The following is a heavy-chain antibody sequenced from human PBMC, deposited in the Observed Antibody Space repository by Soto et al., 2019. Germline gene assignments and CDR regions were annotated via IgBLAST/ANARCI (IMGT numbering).Heavy chain of an antibody. CDR1: GGSVSSGSYY. Sequence: SETLSLTCTVSGGSVSSGSYYWSWIRQPPGKGLEWIGYIYYSGSTNYNPSLKSRVTISVDTSKNQFSLKLSSVTAADTAVYYCARGFYSSGWYWGQGTLVTVSS. J-gene: IGHJ4*02. V-gene: IGHV4-61*01. CDR2: IYYSGST. CDR3: ARGFYSSGWY. D-gene: IGHD6-19*01.